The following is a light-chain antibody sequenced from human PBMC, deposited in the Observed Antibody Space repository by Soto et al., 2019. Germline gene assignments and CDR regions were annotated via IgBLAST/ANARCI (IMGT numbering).Light chain of an antibody. J-gene: IGKJ5*01. CDR2: AAS. V-gene: IGKV1-9*01. CDR1: QGINNY. Sequence: DIQLTQSPSFLSASVGDRVTITCRASQGINNYLAWYQQKPGKAPKLLIYAASTLQSGVPPRFSGSGSGTEFDLTLSSLQLEDFATYYCQQLNSYPFITFDQGTRLEIK. CDR3: QQLNSYPFIT.